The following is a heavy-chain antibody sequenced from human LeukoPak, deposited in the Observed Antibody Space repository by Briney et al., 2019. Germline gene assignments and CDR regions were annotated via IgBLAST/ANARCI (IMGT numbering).Heavy chain of an antibody. CDR2: ISAYNGNT. V-gene: IGHV1-18*01. D-gene: IGHD6-13*01. J-gene: IGHJ5*02. CDR1: GYTFTSYG. Sequence: ASVKVSCKASGYTFTSYGISWVRQAPGQGLEWMGLISAYNGNTNYAQKLQGRVTMTTDTSTSTAYMELRSLRSDDTAVYYCARGTSSSWYRGVYTWFDPWGQGTLVTVSS. CDR3: ARGTSSSWYRGVYTWFDP.